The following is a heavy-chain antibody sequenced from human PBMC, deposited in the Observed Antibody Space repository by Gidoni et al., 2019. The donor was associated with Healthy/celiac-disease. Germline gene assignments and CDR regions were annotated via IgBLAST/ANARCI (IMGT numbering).Heavy chain of an antibody. V-gene: IGHV3-33*01. J-gene: IGHJ3*02. CDR1: GFTFSSYG. D-gene: IGHD3-22*01. CDR2: IWYDGSNK. Sequence: QVQLVESGGGVVQPGRSLRLSCAASGFTFSSYGMHWVRQAPGKGLEWVAVIWYDGSNKYYADSVKGRFTISRDNSKNTLYLQMNSLRAEDTAVYYCARGTYYYDSSGSPHDAFDIWGQGTMVTVSS. CDR3: ARGTYYYDSSGSPHDAFDI.